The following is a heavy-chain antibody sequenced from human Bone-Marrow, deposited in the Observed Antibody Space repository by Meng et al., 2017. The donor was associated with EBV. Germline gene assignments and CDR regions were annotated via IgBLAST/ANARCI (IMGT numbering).Heavy chain of an antibody. CDR2: IYHSGST. Sequence: QLQLKAWGQGLVKPSGSLPRPSTVSCDFIISLNWWSWIRQSPGKGLEWIGEIYHSGSTNYNPSLKSRVTISVDEPKNQFSLKLTSVTAADTAVYYCAREGGFYSSSPDYWGPGTLVTVSS. CDR1: CDFIISLNW. J-gene: IGHJ4*02. CDR3: AREGGFYSSSPDY. D-gene: IGHD6-6*01. V-gene: IGHV4-4*02.